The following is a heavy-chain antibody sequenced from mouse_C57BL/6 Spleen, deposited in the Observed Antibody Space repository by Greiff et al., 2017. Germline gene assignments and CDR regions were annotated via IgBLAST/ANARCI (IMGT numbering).Heavy chain of an antibody. D-gene: IGHD2-4*01. J-gene: IGHJ3*01. CDR1: GYTFTNYW. Sequence: VQLQQSGAELVRPGTSVKMSCKASGYTFTNYWIGWAKQSPGHGLGWIGDIYPGGGYTNYNEKFKGKATLTADKSSSSAYMQFSSLTSEASDICYCASYDYDGSFAYWGQGTLVTVSA. V-gene: IGHV1-63*01. CDR3: ASYDYDGSFAY. CDR2: IYPGGGYT.